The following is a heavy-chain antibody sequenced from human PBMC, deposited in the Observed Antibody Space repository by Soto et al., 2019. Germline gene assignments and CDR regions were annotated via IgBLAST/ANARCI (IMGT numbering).Heavy chain of an antibody. CDR3: ARDLFRGTPDYFDY. CDR1: GFTFSSYP. J-gene: IGHJ4*02. D-gene: IGHD3-10*01. Sequence: QVQLVESGGGVVQPGTSLRLSCGASGFTFSSYPFHWVRQAPGKGLEWVAVIGFDGIIKLYADSVKGRFTISRDDSKNTLYLQMNSLRDEDTAVYYCARDLFRGTPDYFDYWGQGTLVTVSS. V-gene: IGHV3-30*04. CDR2: IGFDGIIK.